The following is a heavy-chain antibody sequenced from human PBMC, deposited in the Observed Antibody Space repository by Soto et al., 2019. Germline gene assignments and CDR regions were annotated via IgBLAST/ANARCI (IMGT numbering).Heavy chain of an antibody. V-gene: IGHV3-7*01. D-gene: IGHD6-25*01. CDR1: GFTFSNSW. CDR3: VHNQR. J-gene: IGHJ4*02. CDR2: IKEDGSVK. Sequence: AGGSLRLSCAASGFTFSNSWMSWVRQVAGKGLEWVANIKEDGSVKYYVDSVKGRFTISRDNAKSSLYLQMDSLRAEDTAVYYCVHNQRWGQGTLVTVSS.